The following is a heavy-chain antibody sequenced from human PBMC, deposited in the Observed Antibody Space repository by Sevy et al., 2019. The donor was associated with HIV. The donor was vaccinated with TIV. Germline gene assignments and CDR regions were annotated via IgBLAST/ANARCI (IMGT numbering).Heavy chain of an antibody. J-gene: IGHJ5*02. CDR3: GRDTPQGVVILPPDMRGGIDL. V-gene: IGHV1-18*01. D-gene: IGHD2-21*01. Sequence: ASVKVSCKASGYTLASYGVSWVRQAPGQGLEWMGWISPYTGDTNYARKFQARVTMTTDTSSRTAYLQLRNLSSDHTAVYYCGRDTPQGVVILPPDMRGGIDLWGQGTLVTVSS. CDR1: GYTLASYG. CDR2: ISPYTGDT.